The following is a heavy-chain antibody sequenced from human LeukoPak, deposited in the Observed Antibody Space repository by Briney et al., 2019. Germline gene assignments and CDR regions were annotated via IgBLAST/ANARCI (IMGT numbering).Heavy chain of an antibody. J-gene: IGHJ4*02. CDR1: GGTFSSYA. CDR2: IIPIFGTA. D-gene: IGHD2-2*01. CDR3: ARGSRSYSPAAFDY. Sequence: ASVKVSCKASGGTFSSYAISWVRQAPGQGLEWMGGIIPIFGTANYAQKFQGRVTITADKSTSTAYMELSSLRSEDTAVYYCARGSRSYSPAAFDYWGQGTLVTVSS. V-gene: IGHV1-69*06.